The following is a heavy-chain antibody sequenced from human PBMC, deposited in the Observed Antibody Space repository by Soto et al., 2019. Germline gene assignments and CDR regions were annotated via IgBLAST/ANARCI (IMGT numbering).Heavy chain of an antibody. CDR2: ISGGGDRA. Sequence: EVQLLESGGGLVQPGGSLRLSCVGSGFTFITYAMNWVRQTPGKGLEWVSTISGGGDRAFDADTVKGRFTISRDNSKNTVNLQMTSLRADDTAVYYCARKVLGSTSRPDWWYFDLWGRGTLVTVSS. J-gene: IGHJ2*01. D-gene: IGHD2-2*01. V-gene: IGHV3-23*01. CDR3: ARKVLGSTSRPDWWYFDL. CDR1: GFTFITYA.